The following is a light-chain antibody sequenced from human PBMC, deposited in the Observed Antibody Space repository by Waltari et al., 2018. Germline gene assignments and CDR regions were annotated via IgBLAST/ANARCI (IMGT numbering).Light chain of an antibody. Sequence: DIQMTQSPSSVSASVGDRVTITCRASQDISTWLGWYQQEPGKAPKLLIYAASSLQDGAPSRFSGSGSGTDFTLTISSLQPEDFATYYCQQANRFPRAFGPGTKVEVK. CDR1: QDISTW. CDR3: QQANRFPRA. J-gene: IGKJ1*01. CDR2: AAS. V-gene: IGKV1-12*01.